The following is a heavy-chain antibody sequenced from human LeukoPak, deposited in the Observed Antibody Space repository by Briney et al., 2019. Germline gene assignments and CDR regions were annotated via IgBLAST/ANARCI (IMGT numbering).Heavy chain of an antibody. CDR1: GGSISSGGYY. D-gene: IGHD3-22*01. CDR3: ASVFPAYYDSSGYPY. V-gene: IGHV4-31*03. J-gene: IGHJ4*02. Sequence: SETLSLTCTVSGGSISSGGYYWSWIRQHPGKGLEWIGYIYYSGSTYYNPSLKSRVTISVDTSKNQFSLKLSSVTAADTAVYYCASVFPAYYDSSGYPYWGQGTLVTVSS. CDR2: IYYSGST.